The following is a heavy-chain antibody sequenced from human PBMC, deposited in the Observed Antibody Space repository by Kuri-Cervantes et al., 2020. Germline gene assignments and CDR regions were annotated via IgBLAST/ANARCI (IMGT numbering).Heavy chain of an antibody. CDR1: GFTFSSYG. D-gene: IGHD5-18*01. CDR2: IRYDGSNK. J-gene: IGHJ3*02. CDR3: ARRRRIPQDYGYGDAFDI. Sequence: GESLKISCAASGFTFSSYGMHWVRQAPGKGLEWVAFIRYDGSNKYYADSVKGRFTISRDNSKNTLYLQMNSLRAEDTAVYYCARRRRIPQDYGYGDAFDIWGQGTMVTVSS. V-gene: IGHV3-30*02.